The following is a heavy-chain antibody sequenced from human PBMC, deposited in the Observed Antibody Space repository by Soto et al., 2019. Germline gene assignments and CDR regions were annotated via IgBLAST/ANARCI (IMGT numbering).Heavy chain of an antibody. V-gene: IGHV1-58*02. CDR1: GFSFTSSA. Sequence: QMQLVQSGPEVKKPGTSVKVSCKASGFSFTSSAIQWVRQARGQRLEWVGWIVVGGGNTDYAQKFQERVTITRDMSTSPAYRERRSLRSEDTAVYYCAAASSWSPYGMDVWGQGTKVTVSS. D-gene: IGHD6-13*01. CDR3: AAASSWSPYGMDV. CDR2: IVVGGGNT. J-gene: IGHJ6*02.